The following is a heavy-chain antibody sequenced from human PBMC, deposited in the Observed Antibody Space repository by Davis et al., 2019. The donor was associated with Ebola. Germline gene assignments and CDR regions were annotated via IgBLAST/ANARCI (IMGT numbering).Heavy chain of an antibody. CDR2: IYSGGST. CDR3: ARDGSGTEDYYYYGMDV. Sequence: GESLNISCAASGFTVSSNYMSWVRQAPGKGLECVSVIYSGGSTYYADSVKGRFTISRDNSKNTLYLQMTSLRAEDTAVYYCARDGSGTEDYYYYGMDVWGQGTTVTVSS. CDR1: GFTVSSNY. V-gene: IGHV3-66*02. J-gene: IGHJ6*02. D-gene: IGHD3-10*01.